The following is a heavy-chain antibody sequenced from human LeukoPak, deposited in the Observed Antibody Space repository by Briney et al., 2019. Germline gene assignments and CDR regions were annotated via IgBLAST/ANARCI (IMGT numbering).Heavy chain of an antibody. CDR1: GYTFTSYD. CDR2: INPNSGGT. J-gene: IGHJ4*02. CDR3: ARDSITTLSYDFDY. Sequence: GASVKVSCKASGYTFTSYDINWVRQATGQGLEWMGWINPNSGGTNYAQKFQGRVTMTRDTSISTAYMELSRLRSDDTAVYYCARDSITTLSYDFDYWGQGTLVTVSS. V-gene: IGHV1-2*02. D-gene: IGHD3-16*01.